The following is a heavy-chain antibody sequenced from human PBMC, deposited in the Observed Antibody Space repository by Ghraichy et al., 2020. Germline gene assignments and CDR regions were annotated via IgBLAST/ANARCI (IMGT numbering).Heavy chain of an antibody. Sequence: SVKVSCKASGGTFSSYAISWVRQAPGQGLEWMGGIIPIFGTANYAQKFQGRVTITADESTSTAYMELSSLRSEDTAVYYCARPLGYCSSTSCYANDFWSSGAFDIWGQGTMDTVSS. D-gene: IGHD2-2*01. CDR2: IIPIFGTA. V-gene: IGHV1-69*13. CDR3: ARPLGYCSSTSCYANDFWSSGAFDI. J-gene: IGHJ3*02. CDR1: GGTFSSYA.